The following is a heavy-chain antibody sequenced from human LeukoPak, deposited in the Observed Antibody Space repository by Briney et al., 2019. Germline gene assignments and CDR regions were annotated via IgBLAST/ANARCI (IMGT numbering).Heavy chain of an antibody. V-gene: IGHV1-24*01. J-gene: IGHJ4*02. CDR1: GDTLSKLS. CDR3: ATGPLAAAAIFEY. D-gene: IGHD6-25*01. CDR2: FDPENADY. Sequence: ATVKVSCKLSGDTLSKLSMHWVRQAPGKGLEWMGGFDPENADYINAQRFQGRVTMTEDTSTETAYMELSSLRSEDTAVYYCATGPLAAAAIFEYWGQGTLVTVSS.